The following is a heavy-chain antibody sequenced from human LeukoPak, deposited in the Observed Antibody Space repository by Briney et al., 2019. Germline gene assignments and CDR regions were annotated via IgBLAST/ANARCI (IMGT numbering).Heavy chain of an antibody. CDR1: GHTLTDLS. J-gene: IGHJ4*02. CDR3: AAGGIYSLLDY. Sequence: GASVKVSCKVSGHTLTDLSTHWVRQAPGGGLEWMGTIDPEDGETIYAQKFQGRVTMTEDTATDTAYMELRSLRSEDTAVYYCAAGGIYSLLDYWGQGTLVTVSS. V-gene: IGHV1-24*01. CDR2: IDPEDGET. D-gene: IGHD1-26*01.